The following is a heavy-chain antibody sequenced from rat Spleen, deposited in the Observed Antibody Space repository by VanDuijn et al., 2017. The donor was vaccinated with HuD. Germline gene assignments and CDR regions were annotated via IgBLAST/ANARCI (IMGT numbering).Heavy chain of an antibody. V-gene: IGHV5S13*01. Sequence: EVQLVESGGGLVQPGRSLKLSCAASGFTFSNYGMAWVRQAPTKGLEWVASISNSGGSTYYPDSVKGRFTISRDNAQNTLYLQMNSLRSEDTATYYCTRGGPMGLYYFDYWGQGVMVTVSS. J-gene: IGHJ2*01. CDR1: GFTFSNYG. CDR2: ISNSGGST. CDR3: TRGGPMGLYYFDY. D-gene: IGHD1-7*01.